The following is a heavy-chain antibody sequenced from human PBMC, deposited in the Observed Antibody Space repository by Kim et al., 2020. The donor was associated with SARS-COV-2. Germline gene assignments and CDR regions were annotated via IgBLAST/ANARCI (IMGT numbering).Heavy chain of an antibody. CDR3: ARDGDSSITMIQ. Sequence: DYAVSVKSRITTHPDTSKNQFSLQLNSVTPEDTAVYYCARDGDSSITMIQWGQGTMVTVSS. D-gene: IGHD3-22*01. J-gene: IGHJ3*01. V-gene: IGHV6-1*01.